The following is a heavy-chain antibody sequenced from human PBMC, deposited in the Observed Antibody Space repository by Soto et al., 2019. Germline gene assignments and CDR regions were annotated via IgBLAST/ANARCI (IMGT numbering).Heavy chain of an antibody. CDR3: ARGIPIFGVVPG. CDR2: MNPNSGNT. V-gene: IGHV1-8*01. CDR1: GYTFTSYD. D-gene: IGHD3-3*01. Sequence: QVQLVQSGAEVKKPGASVKVSCKASGYTFTSYDINWVRQATGQGLEWMGWMNPNSGNTGYAQKFQGRGTMTRNTTISTAYREVSSLGSEDTAVYYCARGIPIFGVVPGWGQGTLVTVSS. J-gene: IGHJ4*02.